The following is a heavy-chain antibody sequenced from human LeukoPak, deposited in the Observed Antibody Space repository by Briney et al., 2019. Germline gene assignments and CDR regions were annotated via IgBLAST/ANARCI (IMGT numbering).Heavy chain of an antibody. CDR1: GFTFSSYG. Sequence: PGGSLRLSCAASGFTFSSYGMHWVRQAPGKGLEWVTVIWYDGSNKYYADSVKGRLTISRDNSKNTLYLQMNSLRAEDTAVYYCARDFYVGSKSYYIGYWGQGTMVTVSS. CDR2: IWYDGSNK. J-gene: IGHJ4*02. V-gene: IGHV3-33*01. CDR3: ARDFYVGSKSYYIGY. D-gene: IGHD3-10*01.